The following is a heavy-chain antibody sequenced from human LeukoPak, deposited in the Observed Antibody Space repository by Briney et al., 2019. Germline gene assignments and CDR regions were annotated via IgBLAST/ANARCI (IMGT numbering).Heavy chain of an antibody. CDR2: ISSSSSYI. Sequence: GGSLRLSCAASGFTFSSYSMNWVRQAPGKGLEWVSSISSSSSYIYYADSVKGRFTISRDNAENSLYLQMNSLRAEDTAVYYCAREHDYGDSADYWGQGTLVTVSS. J-gene: IGHJ4*02. V-gene: IGHV3-21*01. D-gene: IGHD4-17*01. CDR1: GFTFSSYS. CDR3: AREHDYGDSADY.